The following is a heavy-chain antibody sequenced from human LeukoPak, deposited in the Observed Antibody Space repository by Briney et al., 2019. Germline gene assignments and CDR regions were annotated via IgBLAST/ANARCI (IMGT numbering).Heavy chain of an antibody. CDR1: GFTFSSNS. V-gene: IGHV3-53*01. J-gene: IGHJ4*02. CDR2: IYSDNT. Sequence: GGSLRLSCTVSGFTFSSNSMSWVRQAPGKGLEWVSFIYSDNTHYSDSVKGRFTISRDNSKNTLYLQMDSLRAEDTAVYYCARRAGAYSHPYDYWGQGTLVTVSS. CDR3: ARRAGAYSHPYDY. D-gene: IGHD4/OR15-4a*01.